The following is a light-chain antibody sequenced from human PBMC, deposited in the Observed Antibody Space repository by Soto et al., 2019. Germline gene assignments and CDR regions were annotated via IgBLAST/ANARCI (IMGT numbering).Light chain of an antibody. Sequence: EIVMTQSPATLSVSPGERATLSCRASQSVSSNLAWYQQKPGQAPRLLIYGASTRATGTPARFSGSGSGTEFTLTISSLQSEDFALYYCQQYNNWPITSGQGTRLEI. CDR3: QQYNNWPIT. CDR2: GAS. CDR1: QSVSSN. V-gene: IGKV3-15*01. J-gene: IGKJ5*01.